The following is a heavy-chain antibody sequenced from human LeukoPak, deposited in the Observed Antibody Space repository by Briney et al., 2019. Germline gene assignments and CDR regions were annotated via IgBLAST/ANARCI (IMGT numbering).Heavy chain of an antibody. J-gene: IGHJ4*02. Sequence: SETLSLTCTVSGGSISSGGYYWSWIRQHPGKGLEWIGYIYYSGSTNYNPSLKSRVTISVDTSKNQFSLKLSSVTAADTAVYYCASSGSYYRRLDYWGQGTLVTVSS. D-gene: IGHD1-26*01. CDR2: IYYSGST. V-gene: IGHV4-31*03. CDR1: GGSISSGGYY. CDR3: ASSGSYYRRLDY.